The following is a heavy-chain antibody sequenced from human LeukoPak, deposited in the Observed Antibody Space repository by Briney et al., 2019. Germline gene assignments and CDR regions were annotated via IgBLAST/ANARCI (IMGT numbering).Heavy chain of an antibody. CDR3: ARGFRYCSSTSCYRYYYYYMDV. CDR1: GGSISSHY. Sequence: SETLSLTCTVPGGSISSHYWSWIRQPPGKGLEWIGYIYYSGSTNYNPSLKSRVTISVDTSKNQFSLKLSSVTAADTAVYYCARGFRYCSSTSCYRYYYYYMDVWGKGTTVTVSS. J-gene: IGHJ6*03. D-gene: IGHD2-2*01. CDR2: IYYSGST. V-gene: IGHV4-59*11.